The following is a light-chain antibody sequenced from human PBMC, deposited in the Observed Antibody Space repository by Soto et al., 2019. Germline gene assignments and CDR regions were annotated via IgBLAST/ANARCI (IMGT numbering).Light chain of an antibody. CDR3: QQYSSYWT. J-gene: IGKJ1*01. CDR2: DAS. V-gene: IGKV1-5*01. CDR1: QSISSW. Sequence: DIQMTQSPSTLSASVGDRVTITCRASQSISSWLAWYQQKPGKAPKLLFYDASSLESGVPSRFSGSGSRTEFILTISSLQPDDFAIYYCQQYSSYWTFGQGTKVEIK.